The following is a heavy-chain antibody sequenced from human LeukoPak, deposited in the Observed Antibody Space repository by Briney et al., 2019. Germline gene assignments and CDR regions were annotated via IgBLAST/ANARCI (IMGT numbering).Heavy chain of an antibody. J-gene: IGHJ4*02. Sequence: PGGSLRLSCAASGFTFSSYSMNWVRQAPGKGLEWVSYISSSSSTIYYADSVKGRFTISRDNAKNSLYLQMNSLRAEDTAVYYCATGWSGYCSSTSCYHSDYWGQGTLVTVSS. CDR1: GFTFSSYS. V-gene: IGHV3-48*04. CDR2: ISSSSSTI. D-gene: IGHD2-2*01. CDR3: ATGWSGYCSSTSCYHSDY.